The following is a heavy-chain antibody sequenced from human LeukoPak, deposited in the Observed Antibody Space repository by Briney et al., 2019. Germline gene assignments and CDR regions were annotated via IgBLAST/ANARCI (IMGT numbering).Heavy chain of an antibody. Sequence: SETLSLTCTVSGGSISSYYWSWIRQPPGKGLEWIGYIYYSGSTNYNPSLKSRVTISVDTSKNQFSLKLSSVTAADTAVYYCARGKNPSGWYLSNTNWFDPWGQGTLVTVSS. CDR1: GGSISSYY. CDR3: ARGKNPSGWYLSNTNWFDP. J-gene: IGHJ5*02. V-gene: IGHV4-59*12. D-gene: IGHD6-19*01. CDR2: IYYSGST.